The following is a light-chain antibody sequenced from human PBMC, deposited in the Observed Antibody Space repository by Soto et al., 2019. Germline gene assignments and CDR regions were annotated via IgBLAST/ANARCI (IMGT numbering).Light chain of an antibody. CDR1: SSDIGFYTY. CDR2: EVT. Sequence: QSVLTQPASVSGSPGQSITISCTGTSSDIGFYTYVSWYQHHPGKAPKLIIYEVTYRPSGVSNRFSGSKSGNTTSLTISGLQAEDEADYYCSSYTSSRIGVFGGGTKVTVL. J-gene: IGLJ3*02. CDR3: SSYTSSRIGV. V-gene: IGLV2-14*01.